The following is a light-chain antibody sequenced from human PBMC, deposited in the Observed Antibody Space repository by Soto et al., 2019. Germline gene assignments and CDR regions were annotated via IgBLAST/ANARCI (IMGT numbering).Light chain of an antibody. CDR1: YSDIGSYND. CDR2: DVS. Sequence: QSALTQPRSVSGSPGQSVTISCTGTYSDIGSYNDVSWYQHHPAKAPRLMIFDVSQRPSGVPDRFSGSKSGNTASLTISGLQTEDEADYYCSSYTSSSADVFGTGTKLTVL. CDR3: SSYTSSSADV. J-gene: IGLJ1*01. V-gene: IGLV2-11*01.